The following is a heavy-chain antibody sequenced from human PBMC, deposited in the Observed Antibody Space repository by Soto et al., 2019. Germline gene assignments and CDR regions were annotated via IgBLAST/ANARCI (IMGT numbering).Heavy chain of an antibody. J-gene: IGHJ6*02. D-gene: IGHD2-21*02. CDR3: ATGYCGGDCYMYYYGMDV. Sequence: ASVKVSCKASGGTFSSYAISWVRQAPGQGLEWMGGIIPIFGTANYAQKFQGRVTITADESTRTAYMELSSLRSEDTAVYYCATGYCGGDCYMYYYGMDVWGQGTTVTVSS. CDR2: IIPIFGTA. CDR1: GGTFSSYA. V-gene: IGHV1-69*13.